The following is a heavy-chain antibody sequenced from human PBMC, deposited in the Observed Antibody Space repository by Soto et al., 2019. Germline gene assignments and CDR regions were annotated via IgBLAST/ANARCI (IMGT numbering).Heavy chain of an antibody. D-gene: IGHD2-2*01. Sequence: QVQLVQSGAEVKKPGSSVTVSCRASGATFSTYTIIWVRQAPGQGLEWVGRIIPMLGIANYAQRFQGRVTITADKSTSTAYMELSSLRSEDTAVYYCARDRDQLPTDWGQGTLVTVSS. CDR1: GATFSTYT. CDR2: IIPMLGIA. CDR3: ARDRDQLPTD. V-gene: IGHV1-69*02. J-gene: IGHJ1*01.